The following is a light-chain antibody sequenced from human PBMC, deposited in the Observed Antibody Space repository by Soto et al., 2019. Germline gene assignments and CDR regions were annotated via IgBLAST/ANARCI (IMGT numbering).Light chain of an antibody. CDR1: QSIRNW. CDR3: QQYHTYSGT. Sequence: DIQMTQSPSTLSASVGDRVTITCRASQSIRNWLAWYQQKPGKAPKLLIYEVSSLEDGVPSRFSGSGYGTEFTLTISSLQPDDFATYYCQQYHTYSGTFGQGTTVEIK. J-gene: IGKJ1*01. V-gene: IGKV1-5*03. CDR2: EVS.